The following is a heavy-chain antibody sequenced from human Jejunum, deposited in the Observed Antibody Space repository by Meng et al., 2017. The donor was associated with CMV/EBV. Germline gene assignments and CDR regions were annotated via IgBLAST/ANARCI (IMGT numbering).Heavy chain of an antibody. CDR2: ISGSGDAT. V-gene: IGHV3-23*01. CDR1: GVFLRGYA. J-gene: IGHJ5*02. Sequence: SGVFLRGYALTWVRQAPGKGLEWVSGISGSGDATYYADSVKGRFIISRDNSKNTVFLQMNSLRAEDTAVYYCAKAYQAAPSTATGESWGQGTLVTVSS. CDR3: AKAYQAAPSTATGES. D-gene: IGHD6-13*01.